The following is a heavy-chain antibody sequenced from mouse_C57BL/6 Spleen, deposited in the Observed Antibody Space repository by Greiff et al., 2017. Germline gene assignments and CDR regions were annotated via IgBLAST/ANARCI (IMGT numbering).Heavy chain of an antibody. CDR3: ARGHHYDEDLAWFAY. V-gene: IGHV1-22*01. J-gene: IGHJ3*01. CDR2: INPNNGGT. CDR1: GYTFTDYN. Sequence: LKVSGPELVKPGASVKMSCKASGYTFTDYNMHWVKQSHGKSLEWIGYINPNNGGTSYNQKFKGKATLTVNKSSSTAYMELRSLTSEDSAVYYCARGHHYDEDLAWFAYWGQGTLVTVSA. D-gene: IGHD1-2*01.